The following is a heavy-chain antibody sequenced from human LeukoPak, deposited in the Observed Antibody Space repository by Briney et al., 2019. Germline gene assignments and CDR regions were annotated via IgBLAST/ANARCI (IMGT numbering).Heavy chain of an antibody. CDR1: GGSISSYY. CDR2: LSNSANP. Sequence: SDTLSLTCTVSGGSISSYYWSWIRLPPRKGLEWIGYLSNSANPHSSPSIKCRVTIFGDTSKNQFFLKLSSVPPADTAVYYCARARYVNSFYAFDIWGEGTLVTASP. J-gene: IGHJ3*02. V-gene: IGHV4-59*07. CDR3: ARARYVNSFYAFDI. D-gene: IGHD3-9*01.